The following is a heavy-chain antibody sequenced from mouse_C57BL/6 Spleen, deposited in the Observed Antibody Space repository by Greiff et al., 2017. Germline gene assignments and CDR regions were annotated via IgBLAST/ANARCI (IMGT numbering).Heavy chain of an antibody. CDR1: GYTFTSYW. Sequence: QVQLQQPGAELVMPGASVKLSCKASGYTFTSYWMHWVKQRPGQGLEWIGEIDPSDSYTNYNQKFKGKSTLTVDKSSSTAYMQLSSLTSEDSAVYYCARSGSPQTAQARFGYWGQGTTLTVSS. CDR3: ARSGSPQTAQARFGY. J-gene: IGHJ2*01. V-gene: IGHV1-69*01. D-gene: IGHD3-2*02. CDR2: IDPSDSYT.